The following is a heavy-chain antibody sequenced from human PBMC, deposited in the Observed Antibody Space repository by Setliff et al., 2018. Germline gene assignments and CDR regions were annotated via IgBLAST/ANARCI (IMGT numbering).Heavy chain of an antibody. D-gene: IGHD1-26*01. J-gene: IGHJ4*02. CDR3: MKKIIAGGGPPYDYFDY. CDR2: IHGEGINT. CDR1: GFTFSSYA. V-gene: IGHV3-23*01. Sequence: GGSLRLSCAASGFTFSSYAMHWVRQAPGKGLEWVSSIHGEGINTYYADSVKGRFTISRDNSKNTLFLQMNSLRADDTAVYYCMKKIIAGGGPPYDYFDYWGQGTLVTVSS.